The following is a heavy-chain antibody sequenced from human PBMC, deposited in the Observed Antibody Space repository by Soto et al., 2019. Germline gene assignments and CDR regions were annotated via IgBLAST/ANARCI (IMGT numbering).Heavy chain of an antibody. D-gene: IGHD3-22*01. Sequence: WGSMRLPCGASELTFSNYARSWVSKEPGKGLEWVSAISYGGGTTYYADSVKGRFTISRDNSKNTLYLQMNSLRAEDTAVYYCAKNPGYYYDSTGYHFDYWGQGTLVTVSS. CDR1: ELTFSNYA. CDR2: ISYGGGTT. CDR3: AKNPGYYYDSTGYHFDY. V-gene: IGHV3-23*01. J-gene: IGHJ4*02.